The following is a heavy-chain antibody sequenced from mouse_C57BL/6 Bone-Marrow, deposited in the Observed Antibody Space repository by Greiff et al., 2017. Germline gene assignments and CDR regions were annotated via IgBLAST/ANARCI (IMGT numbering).Heavy chain of an antibody. Sequence: VKQSCKASGYTFTSYWMHWVKQRPGRGLEWIGRIDPNSGGTKYNEKFKSKATLTVDKPSSTAYMQLSSLTSEDSAVYDCARERAIYYGNYXNYWGQGTTLTVSS. CDR3: ARERAIYYGNYXNY. D-gene: IGHD2-1*01. V-gene: IGHV1-72*01. J-gene: IGHJ2*01. CDR1: GYTFTSYW. CDR2: IDPNSGGT.